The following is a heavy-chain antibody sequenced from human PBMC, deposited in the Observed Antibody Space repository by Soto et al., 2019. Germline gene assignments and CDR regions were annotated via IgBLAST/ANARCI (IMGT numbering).Heavy chain of an antibody. CDR3: ARGGRMDV. CDR1: GFTFSSYA. J-gene: IGHJ6*02. V-gene: IGHV3-30-3*01. Sequence: QVQLVESGGGVVQPGRSLRLSCAAYGFTFSSYAMHWVRQAPGKGLEWVAVISYDGSNKYYADSVKGRFTISRDNSKNTLYLQMNSLRAEDTAVYYCARGGRMDVWGQGTTVTVSS. CDR2: ISYDGSNK.